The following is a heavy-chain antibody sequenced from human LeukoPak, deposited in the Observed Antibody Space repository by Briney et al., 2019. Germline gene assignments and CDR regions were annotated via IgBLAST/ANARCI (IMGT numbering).Heavy chain of an antibody. CDR3: ARAYDSSGYFGWYFDL. V-gene: IGHV4-4*02. CDR2: IYHSGST. J-gene: IGHJ2*01. CDR1: GGSISSSNW. Sequence: SGTLSLTCAVSGGSISSSNWWSWVRQPPGKGLEWIGEIYHSGSTNYNPSLKSRVTISVDKSKNQFSLKLSSVTAADTAVYYCARAYDSSGYFGWYFDLWGRGTLVTVSS. D-gene: IGHD3-22*01.